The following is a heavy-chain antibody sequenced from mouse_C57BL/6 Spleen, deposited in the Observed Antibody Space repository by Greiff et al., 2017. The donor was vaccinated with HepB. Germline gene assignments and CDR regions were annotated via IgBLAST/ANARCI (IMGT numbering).Heavy chain of an antibody. D-gene: IGHD4-1*01. CDR3: ARSQGSNCDGYFDV. CDR2: IDPSDSYT. Sequence: QVQLQQPGAELVMPGASVKLSCKASGYTFTSYWMHWVKQRPGQGLEWIGEIDPSDSYTNYNQKFKGKSTLTVDKSSSTTYMQLSSLTSEDSAVYYCARSQGSNCDGYFDVGGTGTTVTVSS. V-gene: IGHV1-69*01. CDR1: GYTFTSYW. J-gene: IGHJ1*03.